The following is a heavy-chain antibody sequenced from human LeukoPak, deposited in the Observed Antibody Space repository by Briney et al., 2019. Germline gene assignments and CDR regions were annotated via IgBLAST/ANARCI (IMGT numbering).Heavy chain of an antibody. Sequence: GGSLRLSCAVSGIPLSNYGMSWVRPAPGKGLEWVAGISDSGGRTNYADSVKGRFTISRDNPKNTLFLQMNSLRAEDTAVYFCAKRGVVIRVILVGFHKEAYYFDSGAREPWSPSPQ. D-gene: IGHD3-22*01. CDR3: AKRGVVIRVILVGFHKEAYYFDS. CDR1: GIPLSNYG. V-gene: IGHV3-23*01. CDR2: ISDSGGRT. J-gene: IGHJ4*02.